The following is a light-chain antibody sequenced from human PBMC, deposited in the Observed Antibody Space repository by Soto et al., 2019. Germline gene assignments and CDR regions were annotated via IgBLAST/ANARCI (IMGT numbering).Light chain of an antibody. CDR1: TSNIGSNF. CDR2: DNV. CDR3: GTWDSNLSEWM. Sequence: QSVLTQPPSVSAAPGQKVTISCSGSTSNIGSNFVAWYQQVPGTAPKLLIYDNVKRPSGIPDRFSGSKSGTSATLGITGLQTGDEADYYCGTWDSNLSEWMFGGGTKVTVL. V-gene: IGLV1-51*01. J-gene: IGLJ3*02.